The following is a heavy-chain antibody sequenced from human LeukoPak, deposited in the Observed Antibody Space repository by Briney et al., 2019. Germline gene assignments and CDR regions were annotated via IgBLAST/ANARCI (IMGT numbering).Heavy chain of an antibody. Sequence: PGGSLRLSCVASGFIFRNYWMHWVRQAPGKGLVWVSRINSDGTSTSYADSVKGRFTISRDDAKNTLYLRMNSLRVEDTAVYYCARTLYSYGHFDYWGQGTLATVSS. V-gene: IGHV3-74*01. D-gene: IGHD5-18*01. CDR1: GFIFRNYW. J-gene: IGHJ4*02. CDR3: ARTLYSYGHFDY. CDR2: INSDGTST.